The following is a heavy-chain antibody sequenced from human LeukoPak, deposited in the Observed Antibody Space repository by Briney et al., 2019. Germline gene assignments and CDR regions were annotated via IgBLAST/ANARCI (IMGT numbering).Heavy chain of an antibody. CDR1: GGSISSGGYF. CDR2: IYDSGRI. J-gene: IGHJ5*02. Sequence: KPSQTLPLTCTVSGGSISSGGYFWSWIRQHPGKGLEWIAYIYDSGRINYNPSLKSRVTISVDTSKNQFSLKLSSVTAADTAVYYCARAFRSNPYNWFDPWGQGTLVTVSS. CDR3: ARAFRSNPYNWFDP. V-gene: IGHV4-31*03.